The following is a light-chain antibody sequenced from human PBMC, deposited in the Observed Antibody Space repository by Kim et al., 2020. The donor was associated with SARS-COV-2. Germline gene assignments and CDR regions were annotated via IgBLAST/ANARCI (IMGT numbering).Light chain of an antibody. CDR2: EVS. J-gene: IGLJ1*01. CDR3: SSYSTRSTYV. V-gene: IGLV2-18*02. CDR1: SSDVGSHNR. Sequence: QSALTQPPSVSESPGQSVTISCTGSSSDVGSHNRVSWYQQPPGTAPKLIIYEVSSRPSGVPDRFSGSKSGNTASLTISGLQAEDEADYYCSSYSTRSTYVFGTGTKVTVL.